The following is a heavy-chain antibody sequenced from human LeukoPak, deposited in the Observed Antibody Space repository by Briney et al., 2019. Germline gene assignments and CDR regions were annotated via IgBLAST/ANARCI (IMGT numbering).Heavy chain of an antibody. Sequence: GGSLRLSCAASGFTFSSYAMSWVRQAPGKGLEWVSAISGSGGSTYYADSVKGRFTISRDNSKNTLYLQMNSLRAEDTAVYYCAKDHARVVRAVSWYFDLWGRGTLVTVSS. CDR1: GFTFSSYA. J-gene: IGHJ2*01. V-gene: IGHV3-23*01. D-gene: IGHD4-23*01. CDR3: AKDHARVVRAVSWYFDL. CDR2: ISGSGGST.